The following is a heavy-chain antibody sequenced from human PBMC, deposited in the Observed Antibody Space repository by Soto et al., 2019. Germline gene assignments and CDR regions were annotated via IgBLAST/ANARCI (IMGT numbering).Heavy chain of an antibody. D-gene: IGHD3-16*01. J-gene: IGHJ6*02. CDR1: GFTYSSYA. CDR3: SRENSVGGMDV. CDR2: ISYDGSNK. V-gene: IGHV3-30-3*01. Sequence: QVQLVESGGGVVQPGRSLRLSCAASGFTYSSYAMHWVRQAPGKGLEWVAVISYDGSNKYYADSVKGRFTISRDNSKNTLYLQMNSLRAEDTAVYYCSRENSVGGMDVWGQGTTVTVSS.